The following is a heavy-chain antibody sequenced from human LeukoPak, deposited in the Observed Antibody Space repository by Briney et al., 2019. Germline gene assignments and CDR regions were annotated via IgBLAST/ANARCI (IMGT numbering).Heavy chain of an antibody. D-gene: IGHD1-26*01. CDR3: ARVVYSAHFDH. Sequence: PGGSLRLSCAASGFSLSAYWMTWVRQAPGKGLEWVANINRDGSQKNHVDSVKGRFTISRDNAKNSLYLQMNSLTAEDTAVYYCARVVYSAHFDHWGQGTLVTVSS. J-gene: IGHJ4*02. CDR2: INRDGSQK. V-gene: IGHV3-7*01. CDR1: GFSLSAYW.